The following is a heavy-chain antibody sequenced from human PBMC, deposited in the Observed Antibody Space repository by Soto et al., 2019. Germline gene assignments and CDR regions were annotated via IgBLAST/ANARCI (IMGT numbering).Heavy chain of an antibody. D-gene: IGHD1-1*01. Sequence: QVQLVESGGGVVQSGRSLRLSCAASGFTFSNYGMHWVRQAPGKGLEWVAVIWYDGRNKYSADSVKGRFTISRDNSKNTLYLQMNSLRAEDTAVYYCARDLEGPFDYWGQGTLVTVSS. CDR2: IWYDGRNK. CDR1: GFTFSNYG. V-gene: IGHV3-33*01. CDR3: ARDLEGPFDY. J-gene: IGHJ4*02.